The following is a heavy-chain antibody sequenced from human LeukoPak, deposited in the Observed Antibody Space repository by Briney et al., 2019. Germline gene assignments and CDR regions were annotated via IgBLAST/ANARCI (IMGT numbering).Heavy chain of an antibody. V-gene: IGHV3-66*01. CDR1: GFTVSSNH. J-gene: IGHJ4*02. CDR3: ARGRPVGASTVEDY. D-gene: IGHD1-26*01. CDR2: IYSGGST. Sequence: PGGSLRLSCAATGFTVSSNHMSWVRQAPGKGLEWVSVIYSGGSTYYADSVKGRFTISRDNSKNTLYLQMNNLRAEDTAVYYCARGRPVGASTVEDYWGQGTLVTVSS.